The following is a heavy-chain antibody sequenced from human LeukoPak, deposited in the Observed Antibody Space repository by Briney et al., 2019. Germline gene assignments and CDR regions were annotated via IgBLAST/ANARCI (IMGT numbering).Heavy chain of an antibody. Sequence: PSETLSLTCTVSGGSISSSSYYWGWLRQPPGTGLEWIGSIYYSGSTYYNPSLKSRVTISVDTSKNQFSLKLSSVTAADTAVYYCARIARDYYDSSGFYYWGQGTLVTVSS. CDR3: ARIARDYYDSSGFYY. V-gene: IGHV4-39*01. CDR2: IYYSGST. J-gene: IGHJ4*02. D-gene: IGHD3-22*01. CDR1: GGSISSSSYY.